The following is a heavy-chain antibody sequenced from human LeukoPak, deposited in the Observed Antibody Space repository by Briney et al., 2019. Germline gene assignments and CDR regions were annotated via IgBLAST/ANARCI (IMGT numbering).Heavy chain of an antibody. Sequence: GGSLRLSCAASGFTFSSYAMSWVRKAPGKRLKWVSSISGSGGSTDYAAPVKARFTISRDNSKNTLYLQMNSLRAEDTAVYYGAKGTVKVYWGQGTLVTVSS. J-gene: IGHJ4*02. CDR3: AKGTVKVY. CDR2: ISGSGGST. V-gene: IGHV3-23*01. CDR1: GFTFSSYA. D-gene: IGHD4-17*01.